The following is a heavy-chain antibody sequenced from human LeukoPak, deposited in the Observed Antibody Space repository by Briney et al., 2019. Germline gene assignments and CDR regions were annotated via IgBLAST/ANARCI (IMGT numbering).Heavy chain of an antibody. CDR2: IYYTEST. V-gene: IGHV4-59*02. Sequence: PSETLSLTCTVSGGSVNGYYWSWIRQPPGKGLEWVGYIYYTESTNYNPSLKSRVTISLDTSKNQFSLKLSSVTAADTAVYYCARDRWFDTWAQGTLVTVSS. J-gene: IGHJ5*02. CDR1: GGSVNGYY. CDR3: ARDRWFDT.